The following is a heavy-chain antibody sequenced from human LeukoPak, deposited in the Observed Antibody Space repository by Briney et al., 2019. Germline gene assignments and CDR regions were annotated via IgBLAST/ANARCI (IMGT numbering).Heavy chain of an antibody. CDR3: ARVSRAAFDI. Sequence: PGGSLRLSCAASGFTFSSYSMNWVRQAPGKGLEWVSSISSSSSYIYYADSVKGRFTISRGNAKNSLYLQMNSLRAEDTAVYYCARVSRAAFDIWGQGTMVTVSS. CDR1: GFTFSSYS. J-gene: IGHJ3*02. V-gene: IGHV3-21*01. CDR2: ISSSSSYI.